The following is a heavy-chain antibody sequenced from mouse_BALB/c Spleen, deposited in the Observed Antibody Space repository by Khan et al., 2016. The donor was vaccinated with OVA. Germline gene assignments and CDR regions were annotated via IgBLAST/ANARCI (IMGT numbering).Heavy chain of an antibody. CDR2: INPSNGGT. J-gene: IGHJ3*01. CDR3: TRSGYGAFAY. Sequence: VQLQPSGAELVKPGASVRLSCKASGYTFTSYYLYWVKQRPGQGLEWIGDINPSNGGTNFNEKFKTKAILTVDKSSRTAYMQLSSLTSEDSAVYYCTRSGYGAFAYWGQGTLVTVSA. CDR1: GYTFTSYY. D-gene: IGHD1-1*02. V-gene: IGHV1S81*02.